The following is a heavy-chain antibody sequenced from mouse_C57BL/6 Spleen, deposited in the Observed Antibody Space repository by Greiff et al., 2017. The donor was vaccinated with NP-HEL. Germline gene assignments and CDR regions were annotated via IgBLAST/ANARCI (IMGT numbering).Heavy chain of an antibody. CDR3: ARGCYGNGGAMDY. V-gene: IGHV1-50*01. CDR2: IDPSDSYT. CDR1: GYTFTSYW. J-gene: IGHJ4*01. Sequence: QVQLQQPGAELVKPGASVKLSCKASGYTFTSYWMQWVKQRPGQGLEWIGEIDPSDSYTNYNQKFKGKATLTVDTSSSTAYMQLSSLTSEDSAVYYCARGCYGNGGAMDYWGQGTSVTVSS. D-gene: IGHD2-1*01.